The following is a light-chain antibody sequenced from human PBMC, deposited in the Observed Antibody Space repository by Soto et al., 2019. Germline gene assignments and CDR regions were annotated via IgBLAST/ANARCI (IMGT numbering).Light chain of an antibody. V-gene: IGKV3-20*01. Sequence: VLTQSPDTLSLSPGERATLSCRASQNIGSGYLGWYQQKPSQPPRPLMFATSGRATGTPDRFSGSGYGQDFTLTISRLEPEDFAVYYCHQYSTSITFGQGTKIEIK. CDR1: QNIGSGY. J-gene: IGKJ2*01. CDR2: ATS. CDR3: HQYSTSIT.